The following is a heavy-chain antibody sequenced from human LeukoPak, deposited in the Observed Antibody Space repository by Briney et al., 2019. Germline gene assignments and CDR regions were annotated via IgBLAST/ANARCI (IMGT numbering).Heavy chain of an antibody. CDR3: ARRSSGGSCYNR. Sequence: PSETLSLTCAVCGGSFSGYYWSWIRQPPGKGLEWIGEINHSGSTNYNPSLKSRVTISVDTSKNQFSLKLSSVTAADTAVYYRARRSSGGSCYNRWGQGTLVTVSS. D-gene: IGHD2-15*01. CDR2: INHSGST. V-gene: IGHV4-34*01. J-gene: IGHJ4*02. CDR1: GGSFSGYY.